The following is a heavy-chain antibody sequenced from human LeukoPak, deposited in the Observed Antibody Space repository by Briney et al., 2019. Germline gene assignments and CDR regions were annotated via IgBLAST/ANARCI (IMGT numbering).Heavy chain of an antibody. Sequence: ASVKVSCKASGYTFTGYYMHWVRQAPGQGLEWMGWINPNSGGTNYAQKFQGRVTMTRDTSISTAYMELSRLRSDDTAVYYCARDPEEDSSSWYYYYMDVWGKGTTVTVSS. CDR3: ARDPEEDSSSWYYYYMDV. CDR1: GYTFTGYY. J-gene: IGHJ6*03. V-gene: IGHV1-2*02. CDR2: INPNSGGT. D-gene: IGHD6-13*01.